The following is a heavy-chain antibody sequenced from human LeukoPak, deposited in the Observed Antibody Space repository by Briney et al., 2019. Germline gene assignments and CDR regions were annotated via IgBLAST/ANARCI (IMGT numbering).Heavy chain of an antibody. CDR3: ARARRGSSGWYFRVHYYYMDV. Sequence: GGSLRLSCAASGITFSGSGMSWVRQAPGKGLEWVSTISGSGSNTHYADSVKGRFTISRDNAKNSLYLQMNSLRAEDTAVYYCARARRGSSGWYFRVHYYYMDVWGKGTTVTVSS. CDR1: GITFSGSG. D-gene: IGHD6-19*01. CDR2: ISGSGSNT. V-gene: IGHV3-21*01. J-gene: IGHJ6*03.